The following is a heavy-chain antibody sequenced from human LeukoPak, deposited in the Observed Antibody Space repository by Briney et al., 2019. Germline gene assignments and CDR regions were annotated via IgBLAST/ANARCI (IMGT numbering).Heavy chain of an antibody. CDR1: GFTYSSYA. D-gene: IGHD6-19*01. CDR2: ISYDGSNK. CDR3: ARVSSSGWYVDY. J-gene: IGHJ4*02. Sequence: GSSLRLSCAASGFTYSSYAMHWVRQATGKGLEWVAVISYDGSNKYYADSVKGRFTIYRDNSKHTLYLQMNSLRAEDTAVYYCARVSSSGWYVDYWGQGTLVTDSS. V-gene: IGHV3-30*04.